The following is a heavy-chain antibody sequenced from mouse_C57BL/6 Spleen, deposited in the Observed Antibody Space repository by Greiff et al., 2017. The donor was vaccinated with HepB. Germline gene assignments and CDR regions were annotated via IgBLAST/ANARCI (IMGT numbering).Heavy chain of an antibody. J-gene: IGHJ1*03. CDR1: GFTFSDYY. D-gene: IGHD3-1*01. V-gene: IGHV5-16*01. Sequence: EVKLVESEGGLVQPGSSMKLSCTASGFTFSDYYMAWVRQVPEKGLEWVANINYDGSSTYYLDSLKSRFIFSRDNAKNILYLQMSSLKSEDTATYYCARDRGTGWYFDVWGTGTTVTVSS. CDR3: ARDRGTGWYFDV. CDR2: INYDGSST.